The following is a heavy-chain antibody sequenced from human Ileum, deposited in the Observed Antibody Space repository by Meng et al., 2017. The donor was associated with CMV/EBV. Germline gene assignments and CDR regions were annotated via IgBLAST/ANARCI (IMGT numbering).Heavy chain of an antibody. CDR1: GGTFSSFA. Sequence: SVKVSCKTSGGTFSSFAISWVRQAPGKGLEWMGVIVPIVSISNYAQEFQGRVTITADQSTSTAYMELSSLRSEDTAVYYCARVIVVVPAAIPYYYGMDVWGQGTTVTVSS. CDR2: IVPIVSIS. J-gene: IGHJ6*02. CDR3: ARVIVVVPAAIPYYYGMDV. D-gene: IGHD2-2*02. V-gene: IGHV1-69*10.